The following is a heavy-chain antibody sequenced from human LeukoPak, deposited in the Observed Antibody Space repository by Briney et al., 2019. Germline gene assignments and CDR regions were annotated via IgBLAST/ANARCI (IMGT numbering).Heavy chain of an antibody. CDR1: GFTFSSDW. J-gene: IGHJ4*02. CDR2: INGDGRST. D-gene: IGHD1-26*01. CDR3: GRALGSPLDY. V-gene: IGHV3-74*01. Sequence: RSLRLSCAASGFTFSSDWTHWVRQVPAEGLVLLSRINGDGRSTAYADSVKGRFTISRDNAKNTLYLQMNSLRVEDTAVYYCGRALGSPLDYWGQGTLVTVSS.